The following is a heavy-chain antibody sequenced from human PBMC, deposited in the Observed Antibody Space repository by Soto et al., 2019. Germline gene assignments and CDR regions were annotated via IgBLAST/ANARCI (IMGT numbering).Heavy chain of an antibody. D-gene: IGHD3-22*01. J-gene: IGHJ6*02. Sequence: ESLKISCKGSGYSFTSYWISWVRQMPGKGLEWMGRIDPSDSYTNHSPSFQGHVTISADKSISTAYLQWSSLKASDTAMYYCASHYYDSSGYYLPYGMDVWGQGTTVTVSS. CDR2: IDPSDSYT. CDR3: ASHYYDSSGYYLPYGMDV. V-gene: IGHV5-10-1*01. CDR1: GYSFTSYW.